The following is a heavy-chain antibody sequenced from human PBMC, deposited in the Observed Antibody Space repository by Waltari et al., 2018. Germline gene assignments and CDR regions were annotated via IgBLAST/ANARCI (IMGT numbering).Heavy chain of an antibody. D-gene: IGHD6-13*01. CDR1: GGSITSSSSY. J-gene: IGHJ4*02. CDR3: ARHVSGSSWYLDY. V-gene: IGHV4-39*01. CDR2: IYYSGST. Sequence: QVQLQESGPGLVKLSETLSPTCTVLGGSITSSSSYWGWFGQPPGKGLEWIGSIYYSGSTYYNPSLKSRVTISVDTSKNQFSLKLSSVTAADTAVYYCARHVSGSSWYLDYWGQGTLVTVSS.